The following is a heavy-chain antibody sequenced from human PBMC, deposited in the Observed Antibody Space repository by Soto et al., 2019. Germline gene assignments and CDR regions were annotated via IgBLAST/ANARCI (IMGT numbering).Heavy chain of an antibody. Sequence: ASVKVSCKASGYTFTGYYMHWVRQAPGQGLEWMGWINPNSGGTNYAQKFQGRVTMTRDTSISTAYMELSRLRSDDTAVYYCARGSISASSGYYTLTYSGMDVWGQGTTVTVYS. CDR1: GYTFTGYY. D-gene: IGHD3-22*01. V-gene: IGHV1-2*02. CDR3: ARGSISASSGYYTLTYSGMDV. J-gene: IGHJ6*02. CDR2: INPNSGGT.